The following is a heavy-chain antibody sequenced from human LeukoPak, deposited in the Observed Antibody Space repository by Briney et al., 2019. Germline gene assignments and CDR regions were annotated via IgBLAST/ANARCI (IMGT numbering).Heavy chain of an antibody. CDR3: SKDAVDV. V-gene: IGHV3-30*02. CDR1: GFIFRSYG. CDR2: IRYDGTNK. Sequence: GGSLRLSCAASGFIFRSYGMHWVRQAPGKGLEWVTYIRYDGTNKYYGDSVKGRFTVSRDNSKNTLYLHMHSLRADDTAMYYCSKDAVDVWGQGTMVIVSS. J-gene: IGHJ3*01.